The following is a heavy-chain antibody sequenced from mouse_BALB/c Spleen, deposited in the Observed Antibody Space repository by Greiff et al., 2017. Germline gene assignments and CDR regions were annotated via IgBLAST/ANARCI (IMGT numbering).Heavy chain of an antibody. CDR1: GYTFTSYW. Sequence: EVQLQQSGTVLARPGASVKMSCKASGYTFTSYWMHWVKQRPGQGLEWIGAIYPGNSDTSYNQKFKGKAKLTAVTSTSTAYMELSSLTNEDSAVYYCTRSGNYTHYYAMDYWGQGTSVTVSA. V-gene: IGHV1-5*01. CDR3: TRSGNYTHYYAMDY. J-gene: IGHJ4*01. CDR2: IYPGNSDT. D-gene: IGHD2-1*01.